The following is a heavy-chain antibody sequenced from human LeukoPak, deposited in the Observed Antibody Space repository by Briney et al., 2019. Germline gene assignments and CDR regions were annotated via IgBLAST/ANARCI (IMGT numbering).Heavy chain of an antibody. V-gene: IGHV4-30-4*01. Sequence: SETLSLTCTVSGGSISSGDYYWSWIRQPPGKGLEWIGYIYYSGSTYYNPSLKSRVTISVDTSKNQFSLKLSSVTAADTAVYYCARDFPYYYDSSGYRYYFDYWGQGTLVTVSS. CDR1: GGSISSGDYY. CDR2: IYYSGST. CDR3: ARDFPYYYDSSGYRYYFDY. D-gene: IGHD3-22*01. J-gene: IGHJ4*02.